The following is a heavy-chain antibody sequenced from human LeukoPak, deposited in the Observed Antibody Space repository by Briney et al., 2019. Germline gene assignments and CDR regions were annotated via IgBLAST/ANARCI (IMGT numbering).Heavy chain of an antibody. D-gene: IGHD2-8*02. V-gene: IGHV4-59*08. CDR1: GGSISNYY. CDR3: AIRVIMSPTGVPDTWLDP. CDR2: ISYSGGT. J-gene: IGHJ5*02. Sequence: SETLSLTCTVSGGSISNYYWNWIRQPPGKGLEWVGHISYSGGTKYNPTLQSRVTISIDTSKNQFSLNLSSVTASDTRVYYCAIRVIMSPTGVPDTWLDPWGQGILVTVSS.